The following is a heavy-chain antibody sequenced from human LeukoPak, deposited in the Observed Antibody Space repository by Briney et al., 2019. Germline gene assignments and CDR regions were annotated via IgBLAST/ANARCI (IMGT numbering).Heavy chain of an antibody. CDR3: ARSISNYDFWSGLKYYFDY. Sequence: SETLSLTCTVSGGSISSYYWSWIRQPPGKGLEWIGYIFYSGSTNYNPSLKSRVTISVDTSKNQFSLKLSSVTAADTAVYYCARSISNYDFWSGLKYYFDYWGQGTLVTVSS. V-gene: IGHV4-59*08. CDR1: GGSISSYY. D-gene: IGHD3-3*01. CDR2: IFYSGST. J-gene: IGHJ4*02.